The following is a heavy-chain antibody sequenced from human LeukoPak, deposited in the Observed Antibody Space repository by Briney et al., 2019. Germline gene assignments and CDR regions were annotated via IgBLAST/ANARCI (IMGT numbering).Heavy chain of an antibody. CDR3: ARDRVGITIFAAHHDAFDI. V-gene: IGHV4-38-2*02. J-gene: IGHJ3*02. CDR2: IYHSGST. D-gene: IGHD3-3*01. CDR1: GYSISSGYY. Sequence: PSETLSLTCAVSGYSISSGYYWGWIRQPPGKGLEWIGSIYHSGSTYYNPSLKSRVTISVDTSKNQFSLKLSSVTAADTAVYYCARDRVGITIFAAHHDAFDIWGQGTMVTVSS.